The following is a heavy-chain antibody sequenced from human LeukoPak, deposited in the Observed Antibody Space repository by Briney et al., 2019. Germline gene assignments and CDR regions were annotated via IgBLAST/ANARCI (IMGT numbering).Heavy chain of an antibody. Sequence: PSETLSLTCAVYGGSFSGHYWSWIRQPPGKGLEWIGEINHSGGTNYNPSLKSRVTVSVDTSNNQSSLKLSSVTAADTAVYYCARYTIFGVVTGLDYWGQGTLVTVSS. CDR3: ARYTIFGVVTGLDY. CDR1: GGSFSGHY. D-gene: IGHD3-3*01. J-gene: IGHJ4*02. CDR2: INHSGGT. V-gene: IGHV4-34*01.